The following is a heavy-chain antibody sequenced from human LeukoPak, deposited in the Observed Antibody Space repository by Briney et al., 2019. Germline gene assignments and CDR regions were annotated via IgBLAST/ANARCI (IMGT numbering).Heavy chain of an antibody. J-gene: IGHJ4*02. CDR3: ASSHYYDSSGSIDY. D-gene: IGHD3-22*01. CDR1: GGSISSYY. Sequence: SETLSLTCTVSGGSISSYYWRWIRQPPGKGLEWLGYIYYSGSTNYNPSLKSRVTISVDTSKNQFSLKLSSVTAADTAVYYCASSHYYDSSGSIDYWGQGTLVTVSS. V-gene: IGHV4-59*01. CDR2: IYYSGST.